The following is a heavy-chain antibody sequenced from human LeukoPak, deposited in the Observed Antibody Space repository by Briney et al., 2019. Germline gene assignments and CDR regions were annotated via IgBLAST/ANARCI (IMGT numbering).Heavy chain of an antibody. CDR2: ISAGSNYI. D-gene: IGHD2-2*01. V-gene: IGHV3-21*01. CDR1: GFTFSDYS. Sequence: GGSLRLSCAASGFTFSDYSTNWVRQAPGKGLEWVSSISAGSNYIYYGDSVKGRFTISRDNAKNSLYLQMSSLRAEDTAVYYCARDASTRCYLCEVDYWGQGTLVTVSS. J-gene: IGHJ4*02. CDR3: ARDASTRCYLCEVDY.